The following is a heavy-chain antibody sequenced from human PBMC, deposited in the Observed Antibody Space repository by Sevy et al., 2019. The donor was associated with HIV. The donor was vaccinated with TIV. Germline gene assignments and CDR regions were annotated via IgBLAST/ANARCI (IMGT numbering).Heavy chain of an antibody. D-gene: IGHD6-13*01. CDR3: ARDRGGSWKIFDY. Sequence: SDTLSLTCTVSGGSISSYYWSWIRQPPGKGLEWIGYIYYSGSTNYNPSLKSRVTISVDTSKNQFSLKLSSVTAADTAVYYCARDRGGSWKIFDYWGQGTLVTVSS. CDR2: IYYSGST. CDR1: GGSISSYY. J-gene: IGHJ4*02. V-gene: IGHV4-59*01.